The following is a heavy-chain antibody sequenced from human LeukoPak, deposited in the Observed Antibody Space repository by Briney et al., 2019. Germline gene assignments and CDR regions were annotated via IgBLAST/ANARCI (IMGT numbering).Heavy chain of an antibody. Sequence: ASVKVSCKVSGYTLIELSMHWVRQAPGKGLEWMGGFDPEDGETIYAQKFQGRVTMTEDTSTDTAYMELSSLRSEDTAVYYCARGRGCSSTSCYRRRATDNWFDPWGQGTLVTVSS. CDR3: ARGRGCSSTSCYRRRATDNWFDP. V-gene: IGHV1-24*01. CDR2: FDPEDGET. J-gene: IGHJ5*02. D-gene: IGHD2-2*01. CDR1: GYTLIELS.